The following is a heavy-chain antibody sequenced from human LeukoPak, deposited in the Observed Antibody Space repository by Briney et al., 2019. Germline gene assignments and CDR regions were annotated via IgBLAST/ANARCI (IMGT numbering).Heavy chain of an antibody. V-gene: IGHV3-74*01. CDR3: ARGPGDFVASDI. CDR1: GFSFSGHW. J-gene: IGHJ3*02. D-gene: IGHD1-14*01. CDR2: ISPTGSTT. Sequence: GGSLRLSCTASGFSFSGHWMHWARQLPGKGLVWVSRISPTGSTTSYADSVKGRFTVSRDNVKQSLCLQMNSLRAEDTAVYYCARGPGDFVASDIWGQGTMVTVSS.